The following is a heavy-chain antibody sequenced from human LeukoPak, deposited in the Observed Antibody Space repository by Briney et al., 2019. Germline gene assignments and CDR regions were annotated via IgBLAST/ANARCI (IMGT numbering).Heavy chain of an antibody. CDR2: ISGSGDTT. V-gene: IGHV3-23*01. CDR3: AVQRTLWQQVLDH. Sequence: QTGGSLRLSCAASGFTFSSYAMSWVRRAPGKGLEWVSTISGSGDTTYYADSVKGRFTISRDNSKNTLYLQMNSLRAEDTAVYYCAVQRTLWQQVLDHWGQGTLVTVSS. CDR1: GFTFSSYA. J-gene: IGHJ4*02. D-gene: IGHD6-13*01.